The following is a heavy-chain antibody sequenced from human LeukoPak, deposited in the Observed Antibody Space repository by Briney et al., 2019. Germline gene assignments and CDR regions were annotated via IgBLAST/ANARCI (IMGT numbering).Heavy chain of an antibody. V-gene: IGHV4-39*07. J-gene: IGHJ4*02. CDR2: IYYSGST. CDR3: ARDKDY. Sequence: PSETLSLTCTVSGGAISSSSYYLCWVRQPPGKGLEWIGSIYYSGSTYYNPSLKSRVTISVDTSKNQFSLKLSSVTVADTAVYYCARDKDYWGQGTLVTVSS. CDR1: GGAISSSSYY.